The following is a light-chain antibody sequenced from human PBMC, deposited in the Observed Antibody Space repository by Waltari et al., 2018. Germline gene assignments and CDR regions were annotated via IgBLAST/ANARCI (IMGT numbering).Light chain of an antibody. Sequence: DIVMTQSPDSLAVSLGEKAIINCKSSKSVFHSSYNKNYLAWYQQKPGQPPNLLIYWASTRESGVPDRFSGSESGTDFTLTISSLQAEDVAVYYCQQYFSAPWTFGQGTRVEIK. V-gene: IGKV4-1*01. CDR3: QQYFSAPWT. CDR1: KSVFHSSYNKNY. CDR2: WAS. J-gene: IGKJ1*01.